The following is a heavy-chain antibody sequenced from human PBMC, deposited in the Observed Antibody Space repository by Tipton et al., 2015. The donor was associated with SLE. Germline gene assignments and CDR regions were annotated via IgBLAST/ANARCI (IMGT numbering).Heavy chain of an antibody. CDR1: GFTFSSYG. D-gene: IGHD2-2*01. CDR3: VRETCYGGSLGAFDI. Sequence: SLRLSCAASGFTFSSYGMHWVRQAPGKGPEWVAFTRYDERNKYYADSVKGRFTISRDNSKNTVYLQMNSLRDEDTAVYYCVRETCYGGSLGAFDIWGQGTMVTVSS. CDR2: TRYDERNK. V-gene: IGHV3-30*02. J-gene: IGHJ3*02.